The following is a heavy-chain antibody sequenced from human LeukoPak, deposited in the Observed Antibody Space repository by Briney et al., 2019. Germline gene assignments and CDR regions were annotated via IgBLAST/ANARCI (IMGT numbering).Heavy chain of an antibody. CDR2: INSVGSST. J-gene: IGHJ4*02. CDR1: GFTFSSDW. Sequence: PGGSLRLSCAASGFTFSSDWMHWVRQAPGKGLVWVSRINSVGSSTSYADSVKGRFTISRDNAKSTLYLQMNSLRAKDTAVYYCARDWGEYCSGGSCYSSFDYWGQGTLVIFSS. D-gene: IGHD2-15*01. CDR3: ARDWGEYCSGGSCYSSFDY. V-gene: IGHV3-74*01.